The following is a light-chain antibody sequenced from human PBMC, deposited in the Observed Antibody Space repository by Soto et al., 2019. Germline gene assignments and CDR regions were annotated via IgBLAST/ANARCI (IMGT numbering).Light chain of an antibody. J-gene: IGKJ5*01. CDR3: QQYTGPPTT. CDR2: GAS. Sequence: DVVMTQSPLSLPVTLGQPASISCRSSQSLVHSDGNTYLTWYQQRPGQAPRLLIYGASTRAAGIPDRFSGSGSGTDFTLTITRLEPEDSAVYFCQQYTGPPTTFGQGTRLEIK. CDR1: QSLVHSDGNTY. V-gene: IGKV2-30*02.